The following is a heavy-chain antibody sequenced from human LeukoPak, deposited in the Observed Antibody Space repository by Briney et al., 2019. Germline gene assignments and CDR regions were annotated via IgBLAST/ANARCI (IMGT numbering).Heavy chain of an antibody. CDR3: ARQTAMGRSGDY. Sequence: GASLQISCKASGYSFTSYWIGWVRQLPGKGLEWMGIIDPSDSETRYTPSFQGQVTISADKPLSTAYLQWNSLKASDTAMYYCARQTAMGRSGDYWGQGTLVTVSS. CDR1: GYSFTSYW. J-gene: IGHJ4*02. V-gene: IGHV5-51*01. D-gene: IGHD5-18*01. CDR2: IDPSDSET.